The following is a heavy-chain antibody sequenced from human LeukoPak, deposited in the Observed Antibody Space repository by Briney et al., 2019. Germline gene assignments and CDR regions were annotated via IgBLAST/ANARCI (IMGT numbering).Heavy chain of an antibody. CDR2: MSGFGSTI. Sequence: PRGSLRLSCAASAFTFSRYSMNWVRQAPGKGLEWISYMSGFGSTIYYADSVKGRFTISRDNAKNSLYLQMNRLRAEDTAVYYCASSRYFDMDVWGQGTTVTVFS. CDR3: ASSRYFDMDV. CDR1: AFTFSRYS. J-gene: IGHJ6*01. D-gene: IGHD3-9*01. V-gene: IGHV3-48*04.